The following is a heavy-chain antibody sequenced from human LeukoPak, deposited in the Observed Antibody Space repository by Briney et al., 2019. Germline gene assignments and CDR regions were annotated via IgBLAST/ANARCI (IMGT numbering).Heavy chain of an antibody. CDR3: ARVSGHSSSWYFDPPYDAFDI. D-gene: IGHD6-13*01. J-gene: IGHJ3*02. Sequence: SETLSLTCTVSRGSISSAGYYWSWIRQPAGKGLEWIGRVYTSGRTNYIPSLKSRVTISLDTSNKQFSLKLSSVTAADTAVYYCARVSGHSSSWYFDPPYDAFDIWGQGTMVTVSS. CDR2: VYTSGRT. V-gene: IGHV4-61*02. CDR1: RGSISSAGYY.